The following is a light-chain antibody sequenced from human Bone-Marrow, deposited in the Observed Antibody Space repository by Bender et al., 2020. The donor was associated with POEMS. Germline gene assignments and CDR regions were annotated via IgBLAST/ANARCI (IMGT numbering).Light chain of an antibody. J-gene: IGLJ3*02. CDR3: AVWDDSLNGWV. CDR2: SSH. V-gene: IGLV1-44*01. Sequence: QSVLTQPPSASGTPGQRVTISCSGGSSNIGAHAVNWYQHLPGTAPTLLIYSSHRRPSEVPDRFSGSRSGTSASLAISGLQSEDEADYYCAVWDDSLNGWVFGGRTKLTVL. CDR1: SSNIGAHA.